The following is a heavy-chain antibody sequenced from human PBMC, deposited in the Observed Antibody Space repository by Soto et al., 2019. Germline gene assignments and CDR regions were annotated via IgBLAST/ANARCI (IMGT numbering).Heavy chain of an antibody. CDR2: IYPGDSDT. CDR3: ARPPPRQYYYDSSGYGDAFDI. V-gene: IGHV5-51*01. CDR1: GYSFTSYW. J-gene: IGHJ3*02. Sequence: GESLKISCKGSGYSFTSYWIGWVRQMPGKGLEWMGIIYPGDSDTRYSPSFQGQVTISADKSISTAYLQWSSLKASDTAMYYCARPPPRQYYYDSSGYGDAFDIWGQGTMVTVSS. D-gene: IGHD3-22*01.